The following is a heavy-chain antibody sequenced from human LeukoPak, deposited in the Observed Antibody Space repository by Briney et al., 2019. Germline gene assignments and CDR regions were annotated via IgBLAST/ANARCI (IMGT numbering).Heavy chain of an antibody. CDR1: GFIFSNYG. D-gene: IGHD2-15*01. Sequence: GSLRLSCAASGFIFSNYGMNWVRQAPGKGLEWVAAISASGSATSYADSVRGRFTISRDNSKSTTYLQMNSLRAEDTAVYYCACSGSFDYWGQGTLVTVSS. CDR2: ISASGSAT. V-gene: IGHV3-23*01. CDR3: ACSGSFDY. J-gene: IGHJ4*02.